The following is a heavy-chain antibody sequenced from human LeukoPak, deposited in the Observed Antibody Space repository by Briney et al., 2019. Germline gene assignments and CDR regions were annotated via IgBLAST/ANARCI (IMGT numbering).Heavy chain of an antibody. V-gene: IGHV3-20*04. CDR3: ARDRAPPTSWYFDL. J-gene: IGHJ2*01. CDR1: GFTFDDYG. D-gene: IGHD3-10*01. CDR2: INWNGGST. Sequence: PGGSLRLSCAASGFTFDDYGMTWVRQAPGKGLEWVSGINWNGGSTRYPDSVRGRFTISRDNSRNTLYLQMNTLRVEDSAVYYCARDRAPPTSWYFDLWGRGTLVTVS.